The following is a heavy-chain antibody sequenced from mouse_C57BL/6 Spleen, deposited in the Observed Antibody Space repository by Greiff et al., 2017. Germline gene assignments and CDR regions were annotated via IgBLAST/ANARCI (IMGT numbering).Heavy chain of an antibody. CDR1: GFSLTSYG. Sequence: VQLQQSGPGLVQPSQSLSITCTVSGFSLTSYGVHWDRQSPGKGLEWLGVIWRGGSTDYNEAIISRLSISKDNSKSQVFFKMSSLQADDTAIYYCASYDYDGWFAYWGQGTLVTVSA. D-gene: IGHD2-4*01. CDR3: ASYDYDGWFAY. V-gene: IGHV2-2*01. J-gene: IGHJ3*01. CDR2: IWRGGST.